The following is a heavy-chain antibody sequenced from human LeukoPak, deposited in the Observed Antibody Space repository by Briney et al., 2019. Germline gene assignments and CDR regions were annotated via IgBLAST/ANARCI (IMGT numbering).Heavy chain of an antibody. CDR3: ARVIFYYYDSSGYTSHFDY. V-gene: IGHV1-69*05. CDR2: IIPIFGTA. Sequence: SVKVSCKASGGTFSSYAISWVRQAPGQGLEWMGGIIPIFGTANYAQKFQGRVTITTDESTSTAYMELSSLRSEDTAVYYCARVIFYYYDSSGYTSHFDYWGQGTLVTVSS. J-gene: IGHJ4*02. CDR1: GGTFSSYA. D-gene: IGHD3-22*01.